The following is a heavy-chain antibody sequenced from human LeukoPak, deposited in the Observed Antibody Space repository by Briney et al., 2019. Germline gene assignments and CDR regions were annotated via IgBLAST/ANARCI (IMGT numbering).Heavy chain of an antibody. CDR3: ASSRDGYNLHYFDY. D-gene: IGHD5-24*01. CDR2: IIPILGIA. J-gene: IGHJ4*02. Sequence: ASVKVSFKASGGTFSSYAISWGRPAPGQGGEWMGRIIPILGIANYAQKFQGRVTITADKSTSTAYMELSSLRSEDTAVYYCASSRDGYNLHYFDYWGQGTLVTVSS. V-gene: IGHV1-69*04. CDR1: GGTFSSYA.